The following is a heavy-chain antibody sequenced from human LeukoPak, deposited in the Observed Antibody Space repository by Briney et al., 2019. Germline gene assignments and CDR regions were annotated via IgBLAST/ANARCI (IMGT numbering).Heavy chain of an antibody. V-gene: IGHV3-23*01. CDR1: GFTFSSYA. CDR3: ARGLGDCGADCYHTDY. J-gene: IGHJ4*02. D-gene: IGHD2-21*02. Sequence: GGSLRLSCAASGFTFSSYAMSWVRQAPGKGLEWVSAISGSGGSTYYADSVKGRFTISRDNAKNSLYLQMNSLRAEDTAVYYCARGLGDCGADCYHTDYWGQGTLVTVSS. CDR2: ISGSGGST.